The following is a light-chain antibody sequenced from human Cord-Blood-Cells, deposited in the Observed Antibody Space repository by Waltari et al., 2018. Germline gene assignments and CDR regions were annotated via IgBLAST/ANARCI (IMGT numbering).Light chain of an antibody. J-gene: IGLJ3*02. CDR2: EGS. CDR1: SSDVGSYNL. Sequence: QSALTQPASVSGSPGQSITISCTGTSSDVGSYNLVSWYQQHTGKAPKLMIYEGSKRPSGVSNRFSGSKSGNTASLTISGLQAEDEADYYCCSYAGSSWVFGGGTKLTVL. V-gene: IGLV2-23*01. CDR3: CSYAGSSWV.